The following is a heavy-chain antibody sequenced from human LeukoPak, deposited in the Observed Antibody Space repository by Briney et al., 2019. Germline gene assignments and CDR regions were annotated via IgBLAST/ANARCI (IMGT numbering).Heavy chain of an antibody. CDR3: ARTTMVRGTYYMDI. J-gene: IGHJ6*03. Sequence: PSETLSLTCTVSGGSISSYYWSWIRQPPGKGLEWIGCIYYSGYTNYKSSLKSRVTISVDTSKNQFSLKLSSVTAADTAVYYCARTTMVRGTYYMDIWGKGTTVTVSS. CDR2: IYYSGYT. CDR1: GGSISSYY. V-gene: IGHV4-59*01. D-gene: IGHD3-10*01.